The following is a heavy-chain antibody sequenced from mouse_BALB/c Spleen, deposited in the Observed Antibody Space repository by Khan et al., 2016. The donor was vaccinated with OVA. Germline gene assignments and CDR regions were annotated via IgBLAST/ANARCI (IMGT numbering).Heavy chain of an antibody. V-gene: IGHV1-7*01. CDR1: GYTFTTYW. CDR2: INPTSGYT. CDR3: TRDRIDY. J-gene: IGHJ2*01. Sequence: VELKQSGAELAKPGASVKMSCKASGYTFTTYWMHWVKQRPGQGLEWIGYINPTSGYTDYNEKFKDKATLSADKSSSTAYMQLSSLTSEDSAVDYCTRDRIDYWGQGTTLTVSA.